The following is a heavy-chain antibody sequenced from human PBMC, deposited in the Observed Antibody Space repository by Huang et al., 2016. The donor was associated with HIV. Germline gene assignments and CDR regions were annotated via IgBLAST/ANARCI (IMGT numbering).Heavy chain of an antibody. V-gene: IGHV4-39*02. CDR1: GGSIRSDNYY. CDR2: SYYSGST. Sequence: QLQLQESGPGLVKPSETLSLTCTVSGGSIRSDNYYWGWIRQPPGKGLEWIGSSYYSGSTDYNPSLKRRLTITVDTSKNHFSLRMRSVTAADTAVYYCARLPGSITMIRGVITDPYWGQGTLVTVSS. CDR3: ARLPGSITMIRGVITDPY. D-gene: IGHD3-10*01. J-gene: IGHJ4*02.